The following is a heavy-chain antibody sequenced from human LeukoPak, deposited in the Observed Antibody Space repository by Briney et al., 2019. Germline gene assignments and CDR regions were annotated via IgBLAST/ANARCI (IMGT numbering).Heavy chain of an antibody. J-gene: IGHJ4*02. CDR3: ARVRSSSWYDY. CDR2: IYSGGST. CDR1: GGSISSYY. D-gene: IGHD6-13*01. Sequence: ETLSLTCTVSGGSISSYYWSWVRQAPGKGLEWVSVIYSGGSTYYADSVKGRFTISRDNSKNTLYLQMNSLRAEDTAVYYCARVRSSSWYDYWGQGTLVTVSS. V-gene: IGHV3-53*01.